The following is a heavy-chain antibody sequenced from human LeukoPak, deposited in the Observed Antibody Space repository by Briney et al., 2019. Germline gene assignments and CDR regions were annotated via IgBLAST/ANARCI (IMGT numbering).Heavy chain of an antibody. CDR2: IDPSDSYT. CDR1: GYSFTSYW. V-gene: IGHV5-10-1*01. D-gene: IGHD2-2*01. Sequence: GESLRISCKAPGYSFTSYWISWVRQMPGKGLEWMGRIDPSDSYTNYSPSFQGHVTISADKSISTAYLQWSSLKASDTAMYYCARLLGYCSSTGCSPPGTFDYWGQGALVTVSS. J-gene: IGHJ4*02. CDR3: ARLLGYCSSTGCSPPGTFDY.